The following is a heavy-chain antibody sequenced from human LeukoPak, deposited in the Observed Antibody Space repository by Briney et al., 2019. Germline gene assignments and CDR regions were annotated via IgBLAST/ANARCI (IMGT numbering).Heavy chain of an antibody. CDR2: ISSSSSYI. J-gene: IGHJ4*02. Sequence: PGGSLRLSCAASGFTFSSYSMNWVRQAPGKGLEWVSSISSSSSYIYYADSVKGRFTISRDNAKNSLYLQMNSLRAEDTAVYYCARGYSGYDRFDYWGQGTLVTVSS. CDR1: GFTFSSYS. V-gene: IGHV3-21*01. CDR3: ARGYSGYDRFDY. D-gene: IGHD5-12*01.